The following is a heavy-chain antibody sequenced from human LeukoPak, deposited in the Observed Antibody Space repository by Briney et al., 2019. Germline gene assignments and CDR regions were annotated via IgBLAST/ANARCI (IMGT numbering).Heavy chain of an antibody. J-gene: IGHJ4*02. V-gene: IGHV1-69*05. CDR3: ARGVSGFGELLYYFDY. Sequence: SVKVSCKASGGTFSSYAISWVRQAPGQGLEWMGRIIPIFGTANYAQKFQGRVTITTDESTSTAYMELSSLRTEDTAVYYCARGVSGFGELLYYFDYWGQGTLVTVSS. D-gene: IGHD3-10*01. CDR2: IIPIFGTA. CDR1: GGTFSSYA.